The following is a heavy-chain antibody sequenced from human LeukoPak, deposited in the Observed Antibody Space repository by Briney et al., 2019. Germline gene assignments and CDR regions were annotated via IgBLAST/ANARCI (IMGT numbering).Heavy chain of an antibody. Sequence: SETLSLTCTVSGVSVTSDHYYWVWVRQHPGQGLEWIGYIYYGGSTYYNPSLKSRITISVDTSKNQFSLELSSVTAADTAVYYCARADGGVRGYYFDYWGQGIMVTVSS. V-gene: IGHV4-31*03. CDR1: GVSVTSDHYY. D-gene: IGHD3-10*01. CDR3: ARADGGVRGYYFDY. CDR2: IYYGGST. J-gene: IGHJ4*02.